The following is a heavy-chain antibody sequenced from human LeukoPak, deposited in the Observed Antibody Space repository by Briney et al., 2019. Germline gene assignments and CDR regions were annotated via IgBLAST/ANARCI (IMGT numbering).Heavy chain of an antibody. CDR1: GGSISSSSYY. V-gene: IGHV4-39*01. CDR2: IYYSGST. Sequence: SETLSLTCTVSGGSISSSSYYWGWIRQPPGKGLEWIGSIYYSGSTYYNPSLKSRVTISVDTSKNQFSLKLSSVTAADTAVYYCARQGTYDSSGYYYVGIDYWGQGTLVTVSS. D-gene: IGHD3-22*01. CDR3: ARQGTYDSSGYYYVGIDY. J-gene: IGHJ4*02.